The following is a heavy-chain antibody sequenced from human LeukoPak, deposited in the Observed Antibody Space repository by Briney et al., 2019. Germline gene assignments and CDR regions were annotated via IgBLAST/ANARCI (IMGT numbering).Heavy chain of an antibody. Sequence: PSETLSLTCTVSGGSISTYYWRWIRQPVGKGLEWIGYIYYNESTNYNPSVKSRVTISADTSKNQFSLKLRSVTAADTAVYSCARGRWLVNYWGQGTLVTVSS. CDR3: ARGRWLVNY. D-gene: IGHD6-19*01. CDR2: IYYNEST. CDR1: GGSISTYY. J-gene: IGHJ4*02. V-gene: IGHV4-59*01.